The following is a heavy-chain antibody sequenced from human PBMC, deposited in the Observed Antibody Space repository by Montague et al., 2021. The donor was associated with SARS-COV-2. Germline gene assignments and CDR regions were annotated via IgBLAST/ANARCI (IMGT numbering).Heavy chain of an antibody. D-gene: IGHD4/OR15-4a*01. V-gene: IGHV4-59*01. CDR3: ARDLLPLRTAIKTNFFCLDV. J-gene: IGHJ6*02. CDR2: IYHNGNT. CDR1: GGLISGAD. Sequence: SETLSLTCTGLGGLISGADRNWTRLHPSQHLISNGDIYHNGNTNYNPSLKSRVTISIDTSMNQFSLSLSSMTAADTAVYFCARDLLPLRTAIKTNFFCLDVWGQGTTVIVSS.